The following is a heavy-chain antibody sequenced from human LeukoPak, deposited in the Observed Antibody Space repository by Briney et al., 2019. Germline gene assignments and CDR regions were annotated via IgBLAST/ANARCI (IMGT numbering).Heavy chain of an antibody. CDR3: ASAEYYYDSSGYYYYYGMDV. D-gene: IGHD3-22*01. V-gene: IGHV4-59*01. Sequence: PSETLSLTCTVSGGSISSYYWSWIRQPPGKGLEWIGYIYYSGSTNYNPSLKSRVTISVDTSKNQFSLKLSSVTAADTAVYYCASAEYYYDSSGYYYYYGMDVWGQGTTVTVSS. CDR2: IYYSGST. CDR1: GGSISSYY. J-gene: IGHJ6*02.